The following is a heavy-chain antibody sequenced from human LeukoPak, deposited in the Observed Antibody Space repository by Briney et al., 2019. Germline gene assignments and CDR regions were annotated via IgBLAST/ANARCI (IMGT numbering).Heavy chain of an antibody. V-gene: IGHV1-69*05. J-gene: IGHJ4*02. Sequence: GSSVKVSCKASGGTFSSYAISWVRQAPGQGLEWMGGIIPIFGTANYAQKFQGRVTITTDESTSTAYMELSGLRSEDTAVYYCASTGYYDSSGYYLLDYWGQGTLVTVSS. D-gene: IGHD3-22*01. CDR2: IIPIFGTA. CDR1: GGTFSSYA. CDR3: ASTGYYDSSGYYLLDY.